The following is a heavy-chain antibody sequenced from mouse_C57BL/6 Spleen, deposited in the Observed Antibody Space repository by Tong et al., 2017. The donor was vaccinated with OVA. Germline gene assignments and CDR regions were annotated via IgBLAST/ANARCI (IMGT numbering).Heavy chain of an antibody. CDR1: GFNIKDTY. V-gene: IGHV14-3*02. D-gene: IGHD2-1*01. CDR2: IDPAIGNI. CDR3: ATRVTSWFAY. Sequence: EVQLQQSGAELVKLGASVKLSCTSSGFNIKDTYMHWVNQWPEQCLDWIGTIDPAIGNIKFDPKFHGNVTIPADKSYNTAYLQHRSLTSEDTAVYYCATRVTSWFAYWGQGTLVTVSA. J-gene: IGHJ3*01.